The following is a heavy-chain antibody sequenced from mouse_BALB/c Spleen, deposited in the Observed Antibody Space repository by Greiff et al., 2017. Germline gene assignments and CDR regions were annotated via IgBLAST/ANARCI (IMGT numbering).Heavy chain of an antibody. CDR1: GFTFSDYY. CDR3: ARDIGLSMDY. J-gene: IGHJ4*01. CDR2: ISDGGSYT. Sequence: EVQRVESGGGLVKPGGSLKLSCAASGFTFSDYYMYWVRQTPEKRLEWVATISDGGSYTYYPDSVKGRFTISRDNAKNNLYLQMSSLKSEDTAMYYCARDIGLSMDYWGQGTSVTVSS. V-gene: IGHV5-4*02.